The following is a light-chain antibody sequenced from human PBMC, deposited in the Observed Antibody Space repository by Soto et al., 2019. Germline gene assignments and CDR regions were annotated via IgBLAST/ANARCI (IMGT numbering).Light chain of an antibody. V-gene: IGKV3-15*01. CDR1: QSVGSN. J-gene: IGKJ3*01. Sequence: EIVMTQSPATLSVSPGESATLSCRASQSVGSNLAWYQQKPGQAPRLLIYGASTRATGFPARFSGSGSGTEFTLPISSLQSEDFAVYYCQQYNNWPPVTFGPGTKVEI. CDR3: QQYNNWPPVT. CDR2: GAS.